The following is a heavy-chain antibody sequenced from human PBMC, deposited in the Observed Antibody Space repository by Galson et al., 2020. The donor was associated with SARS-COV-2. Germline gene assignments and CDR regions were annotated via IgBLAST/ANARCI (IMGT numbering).Heavy chain of an antibody. D-gene: IGHD1-26*01. J-gene: IGHJ4*02. CDR1: GFTFSDFY. CDR2: INSGGNTT. Sequence: AGGYLRLSCAASGFTFSDFYMGWIRQAPGKGLEWVANINSGGNTTSYADSVKGRFTVSRDNAQDSLFLQMNNLRAEDTAVYYCARSSEWDYSGDYYRFKSLLWGQGTLVTVSS. V-gene: IGHV3-11*01. CDR3: ARSSEWDYSGDYYRFKSLL.